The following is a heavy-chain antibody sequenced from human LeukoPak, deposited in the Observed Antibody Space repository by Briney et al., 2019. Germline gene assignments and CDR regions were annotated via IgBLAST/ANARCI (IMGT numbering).Heavy chain of an antibody. D-gene: IGHD2-21*02. Sequence: GGSLRLSCAASGFTFSSYAMRWVRQAPGKGLEGVSTISGSGGSTYYADSVKGRFTISRDNSKNTLYLQLNSLTAEDTAAYSCARGHRDPFDYWGQGTLVTVSS. CDR2: ISGSGGST. CDR3: ARGHRDPFDY. V-gene: IGHV3-23*01. CDR1: GFTFSSYA. J-gene: IGHJ4*02.